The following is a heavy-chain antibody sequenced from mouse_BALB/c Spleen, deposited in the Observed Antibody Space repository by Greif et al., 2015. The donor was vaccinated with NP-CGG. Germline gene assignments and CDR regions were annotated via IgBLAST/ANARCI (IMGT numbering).Heavy chain of an antibody. J-gene: IGHJ4*01. Sequence: EVHLVESGGGLVKPGGSLKLSCAASGFAFSSYDMSWVRQTPEKRLEWVAYISSGGGSTYYPDTVKDRFTISRDSAKNTLYLQMSSLKSEDTAMYYCARLLNYDLYAMDYWGQGTSVTVSS. V-gene: IGHV5-12-1*01. CDR3: ARLLNYDLYAMDY. CDR1: GFAFSSYD. D-gene: IGHD2-4*01. CDR2: ISSGGGST.